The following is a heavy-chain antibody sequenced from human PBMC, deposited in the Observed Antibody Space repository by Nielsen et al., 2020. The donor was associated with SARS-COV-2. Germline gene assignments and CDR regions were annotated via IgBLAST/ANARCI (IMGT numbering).Heavy chain of an antibody. CDR3: ARGGDPYSMTWYPFAY. V-gene: IGHV4-34*01. CDR1: GGSFSGYY. D-gene: IGHD6-13*01. CDR2: IDHVRIT. Sequence: SETLSLTCAVYGGSFSGYYWTWIRQTPGKGLEWVGQIDHVRITNYNPSLKSRVTISVDTSKSQISLRLSSVTAADTAVYYCARGGDPYSMTWYPFAYWGQGILVTVSS. J-gene: IGHJ4*02.